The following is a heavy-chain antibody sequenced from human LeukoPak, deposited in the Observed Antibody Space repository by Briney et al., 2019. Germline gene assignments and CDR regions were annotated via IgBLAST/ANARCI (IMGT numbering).Heavy chain of an antibody. Sequence: PGGSLRLSCAASGFTFSSYGMHWVRQAPGKGLEWVAFIRYDGSNKYYADSVKGRFTISRDNSKNTLYLQMNSLRAEDTAVYYCAKEHSITIFGVVINKNWFDPWGQGTLVTVSS. CDR3: AKEHSITIFGVVINKNWFDP. CDR1: GFTFSSYG. J-gene: IGHJ5*02. V-gene: IGHV3-30*02. CDR2: IRYDGSNK. D-gene: IGHD3-3*01.